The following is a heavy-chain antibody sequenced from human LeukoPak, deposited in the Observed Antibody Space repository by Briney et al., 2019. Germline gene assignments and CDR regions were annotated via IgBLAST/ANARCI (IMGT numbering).Heavy chain of an antibody. CDR2: MNPNSGNT. CDR3: ARWVNIEDIVVVPAAPGYYYYGMDV. V-gene: IGHV1-8*01. CDR1: GYTFTSYD. J-gene: IGHJ6*02. Sequence: GASVKVSCKASGYTFTSYDINWVRQATGQGPEWMGWMNPNSGNTGYAQKFQGRVTITRNTSISTAYMELSSLRSDDTAVYYCARWVNIEDIVVVPAAPGYYYYGMDVWGQGTTVTVSS. D-gene: IGHD2-2*01.